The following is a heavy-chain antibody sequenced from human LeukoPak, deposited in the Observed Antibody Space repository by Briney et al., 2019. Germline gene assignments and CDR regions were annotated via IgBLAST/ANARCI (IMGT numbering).Heavy chain of an antibody. CDR1: GYSISSSYY. CDR3: ARHILRYNWFDP. Sequence: SETLSLTCAVSGYSISSSYYWGWIRQPPGKGLEWIGSIYYSGSTYYNPSLKSRVTISVDTSKNQFSLKLSSVTAADTAVYYCARHILRYNWFDPWGQGTLVTVSS. V-gene: IGHV4-38-2*01. CDR2: IYYSGST. D-gene: IGHD2-21*01. J-gene: IGHJ5*02.